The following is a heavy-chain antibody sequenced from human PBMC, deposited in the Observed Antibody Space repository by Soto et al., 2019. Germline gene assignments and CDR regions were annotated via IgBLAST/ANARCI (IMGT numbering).Heavy chain of an antibody. CDR2: IYFSGSA. CDR3: ARRNSSGYLYFFDY. D-gene: IGHD3-22*01. V-gene: IGHV4-31*03. CDR1: DGYISSGGYY. Sequence: SEIMSLTSTVFDGYISSGGYYWTRNRQHPGKGLEWIGYIYFSGSADYNPSLKSRVTVSVDTSKNQFSLKLSSVTAADTAFYYCARRNSSGYLYFFDYWGQGTLVTVTS. J-gene: IGHJ4*02.